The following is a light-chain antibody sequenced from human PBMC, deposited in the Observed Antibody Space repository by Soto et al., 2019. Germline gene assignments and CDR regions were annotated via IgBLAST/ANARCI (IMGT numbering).Light chain of an antibody. V-gene: IGLV1-51*01. CDR2: DNN. Sequence: QSVLTQRPLVSAAPGQKVTISCSGSSSNIGNNYVSWYQQLPGTAPKLLIYDNNKRPSGIPDRFSGSKSGTSATLGITGLQTGDEADYYCGTWDSSLSVMVIGGGTKLTVL. CDR1: SSNIGNNY. J-gene: IGLJ2*01. CDR3: GTWDSSLSVMV.